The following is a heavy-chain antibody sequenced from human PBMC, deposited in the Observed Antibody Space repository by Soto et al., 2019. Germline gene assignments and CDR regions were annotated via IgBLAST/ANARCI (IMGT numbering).Heavy chain of an antibody. D-gene: IGHD1-26*01. CDR3: ARDLDGGSRAPHDAFDI. CDR1: GCTFSSDA. V-gene: IGHV1-69*13. Sequence: SVNGSCKASGCTFSSDASSWVRQAPGQGLEWMGGIIPIFGTANYAQKFQGRVTITADESTSTAYMELSSLRSEDTAVYYCARDLDGGSRAPHDAFDIWGQGTMVTVSS. J-gene: IGHJ3*02. CDR2: IIPIFGTA.